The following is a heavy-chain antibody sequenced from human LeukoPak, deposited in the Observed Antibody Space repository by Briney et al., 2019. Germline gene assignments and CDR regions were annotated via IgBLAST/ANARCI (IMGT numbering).Heavy chain of an antibody. Sequence: GASVKVSCKVSGYTLTELSMHWVRQAPGKGLEWMGVFDPEDGETIYAQKFQGRVTMTEDTSTDTAYMELSSLRSEDTAVYYCATPDSGSYWVFDYWGQGTLVTVSS. V-gene: IGHV1-24*01. J-gene: IGHJ4*02. CDR1: GYTLTELS. CDR2: FDPEDGET. CDR3: ATPDSGSYWVFDY. D-gene: IGHD1-26*01.